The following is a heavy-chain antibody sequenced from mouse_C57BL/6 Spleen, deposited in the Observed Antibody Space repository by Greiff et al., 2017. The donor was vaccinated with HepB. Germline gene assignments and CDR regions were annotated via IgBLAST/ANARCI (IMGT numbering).Heavy chain of an antibody. V-gene: IGHV7-3*01. CDR1: GFTFTDYY. D-gene: IGHD1-1*01. Sequence: EVKVVESGGGLVQPGGSLSLSCAASGFTFTDYYMSWVRQPPGKALEWLGFIRNKANGYTTEYSASVKGRFTISRDNSQSILYLQMNALRAEDSATYYCARHHYGSSWFAYWGQGTLVTVSA. CDR2: IRNKANGYTT. CDR3: ARHHYGSSWFAY. J-gene: IGHJ3*01.